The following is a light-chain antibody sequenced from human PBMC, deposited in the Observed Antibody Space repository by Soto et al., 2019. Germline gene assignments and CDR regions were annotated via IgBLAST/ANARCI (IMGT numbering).Light chain of an antibody. V-gene: IGLV2-23*01. CDR3: CSYAGSSTLYV. J-gene: IGLJ1*01. CDR1: SSDVGSYNL. CDR2: EGS. Sequence: QSPLTHPASVSSSPGHSITISCTGTSSDVGSYNLLSWYQQHPGKAAKLMIYEGSKRPSGVSNRFSGSKSGNTASLTISGLQAEDEADYYCCSYAGSSTLYVFGPGTKVTVL.